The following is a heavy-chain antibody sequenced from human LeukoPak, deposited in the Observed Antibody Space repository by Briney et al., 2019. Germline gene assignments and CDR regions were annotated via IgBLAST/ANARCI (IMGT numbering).Heavy chain of an antibody. CDR2: IYYSGTA. J-gene: IGHJ4*02. D-gene: IGHD4-23*01. Sequence: PSETLSLTCTLSGGPISNYQWSWIRQPPGKGLERIGDIYYSGTANYNPSLKSRVIISVDTSKNQFSLKLSPVTAADTAVYYCARVGVDDSGNIIKYFFDYWGQGTLVTVSS. CDR1: GGPISNYQ. V-gene: IGHV4-59*01. CDR3: ARVGVDDSGNIIKYFFDY.